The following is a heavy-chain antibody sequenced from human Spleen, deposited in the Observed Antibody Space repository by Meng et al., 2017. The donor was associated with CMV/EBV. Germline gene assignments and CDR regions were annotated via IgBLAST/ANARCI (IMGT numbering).Heavy chain of an antibody. CDR1: GGSLTRGHW. J-gene: IGHJ4*02. CDR3: ARDRITGFGVIGGIDY. D-gene: IGHD3-3*01. V-gene: IGHV4-4*02. Sequence: SGGSLTRGHWWSWVRQFPGKGLEWIGEVFHSGGDNYNPSLKSRVTLSVDKSTNQFSLILTSVTAADTAIYYCARDRITGFGVIGGIDYWGPGTLVTISS. CDR2: VFHSGGD.